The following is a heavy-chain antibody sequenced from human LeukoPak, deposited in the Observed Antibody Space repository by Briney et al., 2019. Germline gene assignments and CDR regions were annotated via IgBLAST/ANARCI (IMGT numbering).Heavy chain of an antibody. J-gene: IGHJ4*02. V-gene: IGHV4-39*01. CDR2: IYSSGSA. Sequence: SETLSLTCTVSGGSIRSSYYYWGWIRQPPGKGLEWIGSIYSSGSAYYNPSLKSRVTISVDTSKNQFSLRLSSVTAADTAVYYCQSRYLEWLLEYWGQGTLVTVSS. CDR3: QSRYLEWLLEY. D-gene: IGHD3-3*01. CDR1: GGSIRSSYYY.